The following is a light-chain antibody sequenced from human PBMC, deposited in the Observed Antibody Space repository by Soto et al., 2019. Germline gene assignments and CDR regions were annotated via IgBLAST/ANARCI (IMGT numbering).Light chain of an antibody. V-gene: IGLV2-8*01. CDR1: SSDVGGYNY. Sequence: QSVLTQPPSASGSPGQSVAMSCTGTSSDVGGYNYVSWYQQHPGKAPKLMIYEVNKRPSGVPDRFSGSKSGNTASLTVSGLQAEDEADYYCSSYAGISIVFGTGTKVTV. CDR3: SSYAGISIV. J-gene: IGLJ1*01. CDR2: EVN.